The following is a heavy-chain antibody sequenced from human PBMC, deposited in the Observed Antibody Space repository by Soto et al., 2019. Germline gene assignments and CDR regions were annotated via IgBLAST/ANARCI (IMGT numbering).Heavy chain of an antibody. Sequence: ASVKVSCKASGYTFTSYGISWVRQAPGQGLEWMGWISAYNGNTNYAQKFQGRVTITADESTSTAYMELSSLRSEDTAVYYCARAGGFGTYGMDVWGQGTTVTVSS. CDR1: GYTFTSYG. D-gene: IGHD3-10*01. CDR3: ARAGGFGTYGMDV. J-gene: IGHJ6*02. V-gene: IGHV1-18*04. CDR2: ISAYNGNT.